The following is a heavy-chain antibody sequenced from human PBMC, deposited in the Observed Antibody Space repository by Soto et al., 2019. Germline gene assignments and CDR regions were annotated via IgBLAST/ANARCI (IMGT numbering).Heavy chain of an antibody. CDR1: GGTFSSYA. CDR3: ARGVGSSYYFDY. Sequence: SVKVSCKASGGTFSSYAISWVRQAPGQGLEWMGGIVPIFGTANYAQKFQGRVTITADESTSTAYMELSSLRSEDTAVYYCARGVGSSYYFDYWGQGTLVTVSS. CDR2: IVPIFGTA. V-gene: IGHV1-69*13. J-gene: IGHJ4*02. D-gene: IGHD1-26*01.